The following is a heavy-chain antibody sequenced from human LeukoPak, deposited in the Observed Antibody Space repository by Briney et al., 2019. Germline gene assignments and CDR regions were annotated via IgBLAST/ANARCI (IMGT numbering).Heavy chain of an antibody. CDR1: GGSISSGGYY. Sequence: PSETPSLTCTVSGGSISSGGYYWSWIRQHPGKGLEWIGYIYYSGSTYYNPSLKSRVTISVDTSKNQSSLKLSSVTAADTAVYYCARADDYDSSGYYDYWGQGTLVTVSS. CDR3: ARADDYDSSGYYDY. J-gene: IGHJ4*02. V-gene: IGHV4-31*03. CDR2: IYYSGST. D-gene: IGHD3-22*01.